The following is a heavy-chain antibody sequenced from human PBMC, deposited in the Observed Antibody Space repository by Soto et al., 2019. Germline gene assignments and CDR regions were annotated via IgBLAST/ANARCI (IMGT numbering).Heavy chain of an antibody. V-gene: IGHV4-39*01. CDR1: GGSFGSSAYY. Sequence: PSETLSLTCTVSGGSFGSSAYYWGWIRRAPGKGLEWIGSINSSGSTFSNPSLKSRVTLSVDTSKNQFSLKLTSVTAADTALYYCSRRAPEGFDPWGRGTLVTRLL. J-gene: IGHJ5*02. CDR3: SRRAPEGFDP. CDR2: INSSGST.